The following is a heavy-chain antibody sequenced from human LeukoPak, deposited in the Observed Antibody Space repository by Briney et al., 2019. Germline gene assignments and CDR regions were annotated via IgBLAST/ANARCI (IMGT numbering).Heavy chain of an antibody. J-gene: IGHJ6*02. CDR1: GFTFSNAW. V-gene: IGHV3-15*01. D-gene: IGHD3-16*01. CDR2: IKSKTDGGTI. CDR3: TTGRSFGYGMDV. Sequence: GGSLRLSCAASGFTFSNAWMSWVCQAPGKGLEWVGRIKSKTDGGTIDYAAPVKGRFTISRDDSKNTLYLQMNSLKTEDTGVYYCTTGRSFGYGMDVWGQGTTVTVSS.